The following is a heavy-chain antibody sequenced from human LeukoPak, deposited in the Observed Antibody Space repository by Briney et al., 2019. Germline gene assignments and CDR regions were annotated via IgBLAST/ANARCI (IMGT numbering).Heavy chain of an antibody. CDR1: GFTFSSSW. CDR3: ATNTRAYAVLVAY. J-gene: IGHJ4*02. Sequence: GGSLRLSCAASGFTFSSSWMIWVRQAPGKGLEWVANINQGGSEEYYLDSVKGRFTISRDNADNSVYLEMHSLRAEDTAVYYCATNTRAYAVLVAYWGQGTLVTVSS. D-gene: IGHD2-21*01. V-gene: IGHV3-7*01. CDR2: INQGGSEE.